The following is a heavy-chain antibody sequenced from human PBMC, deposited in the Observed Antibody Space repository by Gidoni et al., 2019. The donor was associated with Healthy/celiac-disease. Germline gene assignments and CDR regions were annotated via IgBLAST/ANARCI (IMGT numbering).Heavy chain of an antibody. V-gene: IGHV3-15*01. Sequence: EVQLVESGGGLVKPGGSLRLSCAASGFTFSNAWMSWVRQAPGKGLEWVGRIKSRTDGGTTDYAAPVKGRFTISRDDSKNTLYLQMNSLKTEDTAVYYCTTDRKPSQWLATRHDYWGQGTLVTVSS. D-gene: IGHD6-19*01. CDR2: IKSRTDGGTT. CDR1: GFTFSNAW. CDR3: TTDRKPSQWLATRHDY. J-gene: IGHJ4*02.